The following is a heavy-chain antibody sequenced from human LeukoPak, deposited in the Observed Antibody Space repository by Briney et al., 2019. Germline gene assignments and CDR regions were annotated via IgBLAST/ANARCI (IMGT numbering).Heavy chain of an antibody. CDR2: IIPIFGTA. CDR1: GGTFSSYA. J-gene: IGHJ3*02. D-gene: IGHD5-24*01. V-gene: IGHV1-69*01. Sequence: ASVKVSCKASGGTFSSYAISWVRQAPGQGLEWMGGIIPIFGTANYAQKFQGRVTITADESTSTAYMELSSLRSEDTAIYYCAKDAEMTTINAFDIWGQGTMVTVSS. CDR3: AKDAEMTTINAFDI.